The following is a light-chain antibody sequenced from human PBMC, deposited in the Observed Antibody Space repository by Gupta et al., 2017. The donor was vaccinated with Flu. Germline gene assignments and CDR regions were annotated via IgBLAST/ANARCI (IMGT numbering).Light chain of an antibody. CDR1: SVRSSY. Sequence: IVSLTSNGSSVRSSYASCTQQKPRQPPLLVIYAKNNRPPGTPDRFSGSSSGHTSALTITGAQAEDAADYYCNSRDSSDNHQAVFGGGTKLTVL. V-gene: IGLV3-19*01. CDR2: AKN. CDR3: NSRDSSDNHQAV. J-gene: IGLJ2*01.